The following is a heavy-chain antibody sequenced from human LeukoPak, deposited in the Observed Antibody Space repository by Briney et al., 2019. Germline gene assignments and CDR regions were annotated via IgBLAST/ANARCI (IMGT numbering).Heavy chain of an antibody. CDR1: GGTFTRYA. J-gene: IGHJ4*02. V-gene: IGHV1-69*05. CDR2: IIPMFGTR. Sequence: ASVKVSCTASGGTFTRYAISWVRQAPGQGLEWMGGIIPMFGTRNYAPKFQGRVTISTDESRSTAYMELSSLRSDDTAVYYCARWQYSSSWYPFDYWGQGTLVTVSS. D-gene: IGHD6-13*01. CDR3: ARWQYSSSWYPFDY.